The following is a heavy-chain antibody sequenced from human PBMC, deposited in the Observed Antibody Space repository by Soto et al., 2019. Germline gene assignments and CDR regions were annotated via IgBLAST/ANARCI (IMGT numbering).Heavy chain of an antibody. D-gene: IGHD3-10*01. V-gene: IGHV3-21*01. CDR2: INSSSSDI. CDR1: GFTFSSNS. J-gene: IGHJ6*02. CDR3: ARDGTGGREAWFGELLDLYYYYYGMDV. Sequence: PGGSLRLSCPASGFTFSSNSMNWFPQPPGKGLEWVSSINSSSSDIYYAVSVKGRFTSSRDNAKNSLYLQMNSLRAEDTAVYYCARDGTGGREAWFGELLDLYYYYYGMDVWGQGTTVTVSS.